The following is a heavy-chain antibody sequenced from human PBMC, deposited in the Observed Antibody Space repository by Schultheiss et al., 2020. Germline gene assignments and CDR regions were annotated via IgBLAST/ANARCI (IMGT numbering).Heavy chain of an antibody. CDR3: ARDLRYDFWSGSSHQVLNDY. Sequence: GGSLRLSCAASGFTFSSYSMNWVRQAPGKGLEWVSSISSSRRYIYYADSVKGRFTISRDNAKNSLYLQMNSLRAEDTAVYYCARDLRYDFWSGSSHQVLNDYWGQGTLVTVSA. CDR1: GFTFSSYS. V-gene: IGHV3-21*01. CDR2: ISSSRRYI. J-gene: IGHJ4*02. D-gene: IGHD3-3*01.